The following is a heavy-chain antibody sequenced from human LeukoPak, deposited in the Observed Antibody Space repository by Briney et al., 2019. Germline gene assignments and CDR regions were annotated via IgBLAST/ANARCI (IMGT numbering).Heavy chain of an antibody. V-gene: IGHV3-23*01. CDR3: ARGGMRGKNSYTHYYKDV. J-gene: IGHJ6*03. Sequence: GSLRLSCAASGFTFSSYGMNWVRQAPGKGLEWVSGFSGSTGSTHYADSVKGRFTISRDNSRDTLSLQINTLRGEDTAVYYRARGGMRGKNSYTHYYKDVWGKGTTVTVS. CDR2: FSGSTGST. CDR1: GFTFSSYG. D-gene: IGHD2-2*02.